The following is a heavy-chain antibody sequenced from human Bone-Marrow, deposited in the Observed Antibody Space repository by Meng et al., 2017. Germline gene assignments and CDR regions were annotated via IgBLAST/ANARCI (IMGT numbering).Heavy chain of an antibody. V-gene: IGHV1-8*01. CDR3: ARSGIQLWLYY. J-gene: IGHJ4*02. Sequence: QVQLVRPGAEGKKPAASVKVSCTASGYPFTSYDINWVRQATGQALEWMGWMTPKSDNTGNAQKFQGRVTMTRNTSISTAYMELSSLGSEDTAEYYCARSGIQLWLYYWGQGTLVTVSS. CDR2: MTPKSDNT. CDR1: GYPFTSYD. D-gene: IGHD5-18*01.